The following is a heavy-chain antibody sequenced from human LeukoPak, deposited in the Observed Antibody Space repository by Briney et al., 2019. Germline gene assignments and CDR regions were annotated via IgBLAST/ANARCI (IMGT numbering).Heavy chain of an antibody. D-gene: IGHD6-13*01. CDR2: IYYSGST. J-gene: IGHJ5*02. CDR1: GGSISSSSYY. V-gene: IGHV4-39*07. Sequence: PSETLSLTCTVSGGSISSSSYYWGWIRQPPGKGLEWIGSIYYSGSTYYNPSLKSRVTISVDTSKNQFSLKLSSVTAADTAVYYCARDTAEKIAAAGTDWFDPWGQGAPVTVSS. CDR3: ARDTAEKIAAAGTDWFDP.